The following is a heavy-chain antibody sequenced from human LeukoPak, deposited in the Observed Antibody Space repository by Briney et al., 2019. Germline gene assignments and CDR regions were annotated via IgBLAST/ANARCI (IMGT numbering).Heavy chain of an antibody. CDR3: ARDKVSIAAAVNEPNWYFDL. Sequence: SETLSLTCTVSGGSISSYYWSWIRQPPGKGLEWIGYIYYSGSTNYNPSLESRVTISVDTSKNQFSLKLSSVTAADTAVYYCARDKVSIAAAVNEPNWYFDLWGRGTLVTVSS. D-gene: IGHD6-13*01. CDR2: IYYSGST. J-gene: IGHJ2*01. CDR1: GGSISSYY. V-gene: IGHV4-59*01.